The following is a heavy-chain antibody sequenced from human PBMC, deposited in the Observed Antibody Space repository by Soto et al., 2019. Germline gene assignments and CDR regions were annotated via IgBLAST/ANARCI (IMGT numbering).Heavy chain of an antibody. D-gene: IGHD6-6*01. V-gene: IGHV4-34*01. Sequence: SETLSLTCAVYGGSFSGYYWSWIRQPPGKGLEWIGEINHSGSTNYNPSLKSRVTISVDTSKNQFSLKLSSVTAADTAVYYCARVGYSSSDESGGDYWGQGTLVTVSS. J-gene: IGHJ4*02. CDR3: ARVGYSSSDESGGDY. CDR2: INHSGST. CDR1: GGSFSGYY.